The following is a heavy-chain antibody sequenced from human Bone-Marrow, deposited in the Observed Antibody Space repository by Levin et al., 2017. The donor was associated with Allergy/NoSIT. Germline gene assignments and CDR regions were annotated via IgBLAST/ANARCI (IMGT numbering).Heavy chain of an antibody. D-gene: IGHD4-17*01. CDR2: VSASAGVT. Sequence: GGSLRLSCAASGFSFSTYAMSWVRQGPGKGLEWVSSVSASAGVTYYADSVKGRFTISRDNSKNTLDLQMNSLRVEDTALYYCARDSAGSDYGDYEYWGQGILVTVSS. CDR1: GFSFSTYA. V-gene: IGHV3-23*01. J-gene: IGHJ4*02. CDR3: ARDSAGSDYGDYEY.